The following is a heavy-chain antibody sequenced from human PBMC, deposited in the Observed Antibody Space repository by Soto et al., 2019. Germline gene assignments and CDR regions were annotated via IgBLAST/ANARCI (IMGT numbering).Heavy chain of an antibody. CDR2: IFSNDEK. CDR1: GFSLSNARMG. CDR3: ARTLVDTAMAYYFDY. D-gene: IGHD5-18*01. V-gene: IGHV2-26*01. J-gene: IGHJ4*02. Sequence: SGPTLVNPTETLTLTCTVSGFSLSNARMGVSWIRRPPGKALEWLAHIFSNDEKSYSTSLKSRLTISKDTSKSQVVLTMTNMDPVDTATYYCARTLVDTAMAYYFDYWGQGTLVTVSS.